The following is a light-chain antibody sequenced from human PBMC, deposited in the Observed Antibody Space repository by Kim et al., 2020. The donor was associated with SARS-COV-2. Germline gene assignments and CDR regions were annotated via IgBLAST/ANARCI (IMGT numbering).Light chain of an antibody. CDR3: QQYDNLPLTLT. J-gene: IGKJ4*01. CDR1: QDISNY. Sequence: DIQMTQSPSSLSASAGYRVTITCQASQDISNYLNWYQQKAGKAPKLLIYDASNLETGVPTRFSGSGSGTEFTFTISSLQPEDIATYYCQQYDNLPLTLTFGGGTKVDIK. CDR2: DAS. V-gene: IGKV1-33*01.